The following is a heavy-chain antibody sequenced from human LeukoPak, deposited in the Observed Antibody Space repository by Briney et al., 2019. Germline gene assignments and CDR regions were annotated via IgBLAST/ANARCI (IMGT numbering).Heavy chain of an antibody. D-gene: IGHD5-12*01. V-gene: IGHV4-39*07. J-gene: IGHJ4*02. CDR2: IYYSGST. CDR1: GGSISSSSYY. CDR3: ARGPVYSGYVDY. Sequence: SETLSLTCTVSGGSISSSSYYWGWIRQPPGKGLEWIGSIYYSGSTNYNPSLKSRVTMSVDTSKNQFSLKLSSVTAADTAVYYCARGPVYSGYVDYWGQGTLVTVSS.